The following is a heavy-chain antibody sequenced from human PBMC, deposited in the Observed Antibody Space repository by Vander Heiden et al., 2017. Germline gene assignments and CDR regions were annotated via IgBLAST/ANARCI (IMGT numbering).Heavy chain of an antibody. CDR3: AKGGDYRNYFDY. D-gene: IGHD4-17*01. J-gene: IGHJ4*02. CDR1: GFTFSSYA. CDR2: ISGSGGST. Sequence: EVQLLESAGRLVQPGGSLRLFCAVFGFTFSSYAMGWVRQPPGKGLEWVSAISGSGGSTYYADSVKGRFTISRDNSKNTLYLQMNSLRAEDTAVYYCAKGGDYRNYFDYWGQGTLVTVSS. V-gene: IGHV3-23*01.